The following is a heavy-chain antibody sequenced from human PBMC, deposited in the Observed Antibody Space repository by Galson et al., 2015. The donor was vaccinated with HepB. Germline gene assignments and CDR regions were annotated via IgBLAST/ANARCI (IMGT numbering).Heavy chain of an antibody. V-gene: IGHV3-48*02. CDR3: ARERLYYYDSSGYSDGYYFDY. Sequence: SLRLSCAASGFTFSSYSMNWVRRAPGKGLEWVSYISSSSSTIYYADSVKGRFTISRDNAKNSLYLQMNSLRDEDTAVYYCARERLYYYDSSGYSDGYYFDYWGQGTLVTVSS. J-gene: IGHJ4*02. CDR2: ISSSSSTI. CDR1: GFTFSSYS. D-gene: IGHD3-22*01.